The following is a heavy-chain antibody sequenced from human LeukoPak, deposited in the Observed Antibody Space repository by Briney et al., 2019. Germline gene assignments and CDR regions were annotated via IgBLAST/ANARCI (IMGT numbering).Heavy chain of an antibody. J-gene: IGHJ6*03. CDR3: ARPNTVNPRDYDFWSGFAFYYYYYYMDV. Sequence: GGSLRLSCAASGFTFSDYYMSWIRQAPGKGLEWVSYISSSGSTIYYADSVKGRFTISRDNAKNSLYLQMNSLRAEDTAVYYCARPNTVNPRDYDFWSGFAFYYYYYYMDVWGKGTTVTVSS. D-gene: IGHD3-3*01. CDR1: GFTFSDYY. CDR2: ISSSGSTI. V-gene: IGHV3-11*04.